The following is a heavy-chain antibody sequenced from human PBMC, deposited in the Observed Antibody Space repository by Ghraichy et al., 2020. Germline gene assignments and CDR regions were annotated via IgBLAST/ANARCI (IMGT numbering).Heavy chain of an antibody. J-gene: IGHJ4*02. D-gene: IGHD5-12*01. Sequence: SETLSLTCAVYGGSFSGYYWSWIRQPPGKGLEWIGEINHSGSTNYNPSLKSRVTISVDTSKNQFSLKLSSVTAADTAVYYCARGRWLRLKAPFDYWGQGTLVTVSS. CDR1: GGSFSGYY. CDR2: INHSGST. V-gene: IGHV4-34*01. CDR3: ARGRWLRLKAPFDY.